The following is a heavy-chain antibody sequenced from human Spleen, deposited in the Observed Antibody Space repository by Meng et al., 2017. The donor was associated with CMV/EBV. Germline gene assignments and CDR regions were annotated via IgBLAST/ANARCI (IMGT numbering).Heavy chain of an antibody. J-gene: IGHJ4*02. CDR3: ERGRGEGNVVPAALDY. V-gene: IGHV3-30*04. D-gene: IGHD2-2*01. CDR1: GVTVSRYA. Sequence: GVTVSRYARHGVRQAPGKGLEWVAVISYDRSNKYYADSVKCRFTSSRDNCKNTMYLQMNSVRAEDTEVYYGERGRGEGNVVPAALDYWGQGTLVTVSS. CDR2: ISYDRSNK.